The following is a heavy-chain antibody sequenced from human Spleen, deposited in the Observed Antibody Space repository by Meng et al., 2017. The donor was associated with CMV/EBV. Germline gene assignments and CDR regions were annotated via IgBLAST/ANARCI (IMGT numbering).Heavy chain of an antibody. CDR3: ARDLRIVAVSALGY. CDR1: GYNFTGYY. V-gene: IGHV1-2*02. CDR2: INPNSGGT. D-gene: IGHD2-2*01. Sequence: ASVKVSCKASGYNFTGYYIHWVRQAPGQGLEWMGWINPNSGGTNYAQKFQGRVTMTRDTSISTAYMDLSRLRSDDTAVYYCARDLRIVAVSALGYWGQGTLVTVSS. J-gene: IGHJ4*02.